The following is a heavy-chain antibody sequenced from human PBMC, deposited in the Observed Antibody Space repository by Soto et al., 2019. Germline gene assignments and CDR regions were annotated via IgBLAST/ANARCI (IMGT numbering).Heavy chain of an antibody. Sequence: QVQLVESGGGVVQPGRSLRLSCAASGLTFSSYAMHWVRQAPGKGLEWVAVISYDGSNKYYADSVKGRFTISRDNSKNNLQLQMNSLRPEDTAVYYCARATSGWYKDAFDIWGQGTMVTVSS. CDR1: GLTFSSYA. V-gene: IGHV3-30-3*01. J-gene: IGHJ3*02. D-gene: IGHD6-19*01. CDR2: ISYDGSNK. CDR3: ARATSGWYKDAFDI.